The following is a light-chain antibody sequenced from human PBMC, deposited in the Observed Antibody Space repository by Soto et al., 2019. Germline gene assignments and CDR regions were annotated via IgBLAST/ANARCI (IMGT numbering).Light chain of an antibody. CDR2: GIS. CDR3: QQYTNYPWT. CDR1: QSVNSN. Sequence: EIVMTQSPATLSVSPGERATLSCRASQSVNSNYLAWYQQKPGQAPRLLIYGISKRATDIPDRFSGSGSGTEFTLTISSLQPEDFATYYCQQYTNYPWTFGQGTKVEIK. V-gene: IGKV3D-15*01. J-gene: IGKJ1*01.